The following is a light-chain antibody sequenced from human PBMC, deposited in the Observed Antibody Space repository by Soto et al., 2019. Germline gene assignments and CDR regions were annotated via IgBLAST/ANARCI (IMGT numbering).Light chain of an antibody. J-gene: IGKJ1*01. Sequence: DIQMTQSPSTLSASVGDRVTITCRASQSVSWYLAWYQQKPGKAPEILIFDASRLGSGVPSRFSGSGSGTEFTLTISSLQPDDFATYYCQQYNSYSTWTFGQGTKVDIK. CDR1: QSVSWY. V-gene: IGKV1-5*01. CDR3: QQYNSYSTWT. CDR2: DAS.